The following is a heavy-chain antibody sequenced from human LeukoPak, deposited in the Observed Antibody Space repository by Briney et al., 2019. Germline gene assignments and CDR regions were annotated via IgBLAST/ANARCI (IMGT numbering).Heavy chain of an antibody. Sequence: PGGSLRLSCAASGFTFSDYYMSWIRQAPGKGLEWVSYISSSGSTIYYADSVKGRFTISRDNAKNSLYLQMNSLRAEDTAVYYCARVYNWNYYHYYMDVWGKGTTVTVSS. D-gene: IGHD1-20*01. V-gene: IGHV3-11*04. CDR1: GFTFSDYY. J-gene: IGHJ6*03. CDR3: ARVYNWNYYHYYMDV. CDR2: ISSSGSTI.